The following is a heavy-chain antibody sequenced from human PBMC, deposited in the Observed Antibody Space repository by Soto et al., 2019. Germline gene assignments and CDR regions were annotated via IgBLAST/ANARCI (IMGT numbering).Heavy chain of an antibody. CDR3: ARDYYHSSGYYPGAI. J-gene: IGHJ3*02. CDR2: ISYDGSNK. CDR1: GFTFSSYA. V-gene: IGHV3-30-3*01. D-gene: IGHD3-22*01. Sequence: GGSLRLSCAASGFTFSSYAMHWVRQAPGKGLEWVAVISYDGSNKYYADSVKGRFTISRDNSKNTLYLQMNSLRAEDTAVYYCARDYYHSSGYYPGAIWGQGTLVTVSS.